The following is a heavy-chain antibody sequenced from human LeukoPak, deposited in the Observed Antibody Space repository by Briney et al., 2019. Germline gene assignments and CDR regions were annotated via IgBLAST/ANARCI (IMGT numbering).Heavy chain of an antibody. D-gene: IGHD3-10*01. Sequence: ASVKVSCKASGYTFTGYYMHWVRQAPGQGLEWMGWINPNSGGTNYAQKFQGRVTMTRDTSISTAYMELSRLRSDDTAVYYCASQYYYGSESCFDPWGQGTLVTVSS. CDR3: ASQYYYGSESCFDP. CDR1: GYTFTGYY. J-gene: IGHJ5*02. CDR2: INPNSGGT. V-gene: IGHV1-2*02.